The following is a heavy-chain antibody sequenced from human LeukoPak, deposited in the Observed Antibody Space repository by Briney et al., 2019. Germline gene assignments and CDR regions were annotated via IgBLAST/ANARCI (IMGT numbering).Heavy chain of an antibody. V-gene: IGHV3-33*01. CDR2: IWYDGSNK. J-gene: IGHJ4*02. CDR1: GFTFSTYG. CDR3: ARVSDILTGYFATDY. D-gene: IGHD3-9*01. Sequence: GESLKISCAASGFTFSTYGMHWVRQAPGKGLEWVALIWYDGSNKYYADSVKGRFTISRDNSKNTLYLQMNSLRAEDTALYYCARVSDILTGYFATDYWGQGTLVTVSS.